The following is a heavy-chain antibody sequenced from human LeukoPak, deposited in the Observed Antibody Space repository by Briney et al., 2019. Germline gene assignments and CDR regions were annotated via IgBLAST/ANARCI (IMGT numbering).Heavy chain of an antibody. V-gene: IGHV3-30-3*01. Sequence: SNKYYADSVKGRFTISRDKSKNTLFVQMNSLRGEDTAVYDCARSPYDSSGYYGGKTYYYGMDVWGQGTTVTVSS. J-gene: IGHJ6*02. CDR3: ARSPYDSSGYYGGKTYYYGMDV. CDR2: SNK. D-gene: IGHD3-22*01.